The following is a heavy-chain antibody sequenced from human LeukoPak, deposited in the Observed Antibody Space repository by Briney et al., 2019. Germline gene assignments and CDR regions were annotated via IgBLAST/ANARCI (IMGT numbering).Heavy chain of an antibody. Sequence: GRSLRLSCAASGFTFSSYAMHWVRQAPGKGLEWVAVILYDGSNKYYADSVKGRFTISRENSKNTLYLQMNSLRAEDAALYYCAREGCSSTSCYVPPPYWGQGTLVTVSS. J-gene: IGHJ4*02. CDR1: GFTFSSYA. D-gene: IGHD2-2*01. V-gene: IGHV3-30*04. CDR2: ILYDGSNK. CDR3: AREGCSSTSCYVPPPY.